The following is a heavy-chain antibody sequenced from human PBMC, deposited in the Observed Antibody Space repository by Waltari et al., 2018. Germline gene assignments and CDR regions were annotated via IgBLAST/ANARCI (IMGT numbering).Heavy chain of an antibody. CDR2: IYYSGST. CDR1: GGSISSSSYY. J-gene: IGHJ4*02. D-gene: IGHD3-3*01. CDR3: ARGPRGGSGYYSVDY. V-gene: IGHV4-39*07. Sequence: QLQLQESGPGLVKPSETLSLTCTVSGGSISSSSYYWGWIRQPPGKGLEWIGSIYYSGSTYYNPSLKSRVTISVDTSKNQFSLKLSSVTAADTAVYYCARGPRGGSGYYSVDYWGQGTLVTVSS.